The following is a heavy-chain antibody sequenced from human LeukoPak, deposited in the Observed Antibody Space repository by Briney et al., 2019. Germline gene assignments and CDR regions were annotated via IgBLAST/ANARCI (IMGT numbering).Heavy chain of an antibody. CDR2: TRDDASKT. J-gene: IGHJ4*02. V-gene: IGHV3-30*02. CDR1: GFTFRSYG. CDR3: ANGYWRGGRCSSGAH. Sequence: PGGSLTLSCTGSGFTFRSYGMHWVRQAPGKGLEWVAYTRDDASKTWYGGSVKGRFTISRDNSKNTVYLHMNRVRGEDTAMYYCANGYWRGGRCSSGAHWGQGTLVTVSS. D-gene: IGHD2-15*01.